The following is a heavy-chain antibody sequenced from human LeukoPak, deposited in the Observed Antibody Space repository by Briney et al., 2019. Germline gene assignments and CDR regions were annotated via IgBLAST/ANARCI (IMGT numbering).Heavy chain of an antibody. V-gene: IGHV3-23*01. CDR3: AKDPRFMARGVVKEPSYLDY. CDR1: GFTFYAYA. CDR2: IGGSGDST. D-gene: IGHD3-10*01. J-gene: IGHJ4*02. Sequence: HAGGSLRLSCAASGFTFYAYAMTWVRQAPGKGLEWVSGIGGSGDSTIYADSVRGRFTISRDNSKNTLYLQLNTLSDEDTAVYFCAKDPRFMARGVVKEPSYLDYWGQGTLVTVSS.